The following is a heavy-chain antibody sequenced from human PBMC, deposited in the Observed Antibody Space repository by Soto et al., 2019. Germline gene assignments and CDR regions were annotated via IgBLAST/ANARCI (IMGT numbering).Heavy chain of an antibody. V-gene: IGHV3-48*01. J-gene: IGHJ5*02. CDR1: GFTFNTYT. Sequence: PGGSLRLSCAASGFTFNTYTMNWVRQAPGKGLEWVSYISSSSSTIYYAGSVKGRFTISRDNAKNSLYLQMNSLRAEDTAVYYCARHPERIAQIGWFDPWGQGTLVTVSS. CDR3: ARHPERIAQIGWFDP. CDR2: ISSSSSTI. D-gene: IGHD6-13*01.